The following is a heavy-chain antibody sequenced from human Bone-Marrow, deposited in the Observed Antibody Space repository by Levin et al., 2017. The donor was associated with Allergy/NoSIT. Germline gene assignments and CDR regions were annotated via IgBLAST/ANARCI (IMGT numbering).Heavy chain of an antibody. Sequence: GASVKVSCKASGSSSTAYFMHWVRQAPGQGLEWMGWINPNSGDTNYTQKFQGRVTMTKDTSISTVYLELSRLISDDTAVYYCAALLFGTFDYWGQGTLVTVSS. CDR3: AALLFGTFDY. V-gene: IGHV1-2*02. CDR1: GSSSTAYF. J-gene: IGHJ4*02. CDR2: INPNSGDT. D-gene: IGHD1-7*01.